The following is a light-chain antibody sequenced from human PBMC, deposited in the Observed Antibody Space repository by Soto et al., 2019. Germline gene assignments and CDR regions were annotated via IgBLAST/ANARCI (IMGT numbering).Light chain of an antibody. J-gene: IGKJ2*01. CDR1: QSISSW. Sequence: DIQMTQSPSTLSASVGDRVTITCRASQSISSWLAWYQQKPGKAPQLLIYDASSLESGVPSRFSGSGSGTEFTLTISSLQPDDFANYYYQQYNSYSPYTFGQGTKLEIK. V-gene: IGKV1-5*01. CDR2: DAS. CDR3: QQYNSYSPYT.